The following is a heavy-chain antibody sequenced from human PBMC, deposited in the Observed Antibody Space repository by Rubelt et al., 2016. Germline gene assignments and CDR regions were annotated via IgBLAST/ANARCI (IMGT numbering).Heavy chain of an antibody. V-gene: IGHV6-1*01. Sequence: QVQLQQSGPGLVKPSQTLSLTCAISGDSVPSNSAAWNWIRQSPSRGLEWLGRTYYRSKWHTAFAVSVKGRVIINPDTSKNQFSLQLNSVTPEDTAVYYCARGATFNFDYWGQGTLVTVSS. CDR1: GDSVPSNSAA. J-gene: IGHJ4*02. D-gene: IGHD1-26*01. CDR2: TYYRSKWHT. CDR3: ARGATFNFDY.